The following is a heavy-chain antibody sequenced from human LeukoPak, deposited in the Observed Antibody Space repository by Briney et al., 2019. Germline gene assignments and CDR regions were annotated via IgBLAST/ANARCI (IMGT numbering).Heavy chain of an antibody. CDR1: GFTFSSYG. V-gene: IGHV3-23*01. D-gene: IGHD6-19*01. CDR3: AKGGEEVAGPLRYYYYYYYMDV. Sequence: GGTLRLSCAASGFTFSSYGMSWVRQAPGKGLEWVSAISGSGGSTYYADSVKGRFTISRDNSKNTLYLQMNSLRAEDTAVYYCAKGGEEVAGPLRYYYYYYYMDVWGKGTTVTISS. CDR2: ISGSGGST. J-gene: IGHJ6*03.